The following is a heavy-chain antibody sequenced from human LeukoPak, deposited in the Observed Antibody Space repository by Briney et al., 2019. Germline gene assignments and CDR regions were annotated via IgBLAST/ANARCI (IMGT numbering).Heavy chain of an antibody. J-gene: IGHJ6*03. V-gene: IGHV3-23*01. CDR1: GFTVSSNY. CDR3: ARASGDYDILTGYYRAIGKYYYYYYMDV. CDR2: ISGSGGST. D-gene: IGHD3-9*01. Sequence: GGSLRLSCAASGFTVSSNYMSWVRQGPGKGLEWVSAISGSGGSTYYADSVKGRFTISRDNSKNTLYLQMNSLRAEDTAVYYCARASGDYDILTGYYRAIGKYYYYYYMDVWGKGTTVTISS.